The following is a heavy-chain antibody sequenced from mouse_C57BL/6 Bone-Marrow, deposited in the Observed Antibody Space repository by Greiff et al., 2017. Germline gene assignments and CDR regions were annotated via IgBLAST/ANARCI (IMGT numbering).Heavy chain of an antibody. CDR2: IDPSDSYT. J-gene: IGHJ2*01. V-gene: IGHV1-69*01. CDR3: ARDAFYLSSFHFGR. D-gene: IGHD1-1*01. CDR1: GYTFTSYW. Sequence: QVQLQQSGAELVMPGASVKLSCKASGYTFTSYWMHWVKQRPGQGLEWIGEIDPSDSYTNYNQKFKGKSTLTVDKSSSTAYMQLSSLTSEDSAVYYCARDAFYLSSFHFGRWGELATLFVS.